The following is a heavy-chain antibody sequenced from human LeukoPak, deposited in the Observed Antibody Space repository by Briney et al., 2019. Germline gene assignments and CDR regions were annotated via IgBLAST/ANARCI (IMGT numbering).Heavy chain of an antibody. Sequence: GGSLRLSCAASGFTFSSYWMSWVRQAPGKGLGWVANIKQDGSEKYYVDSVKGRFTISRDNAKNSLYLQMNSQRAEDTAVYYCARAGALWFGELYHYWGQGTPVTVSS. D-gene: IGHD3-10*01. J-gene: IGHJ4*02. CDR3: ARAGALWFGELYHY. CDR1: GFTFSSYW. V-gene: IGHV3-7*01. CDR2: IKQDGSEK.